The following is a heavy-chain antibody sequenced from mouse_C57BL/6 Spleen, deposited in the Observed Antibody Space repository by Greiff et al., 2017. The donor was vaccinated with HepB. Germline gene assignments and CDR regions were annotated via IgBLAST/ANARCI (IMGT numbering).Heavy chain of an antibody. D-gene: IGHD1-1*01. CDR2: ISDGGSYT. CDR1: GFTFSSYA. J-gene: IGHJ2*01. Sequence: DVKLVESGGGLVKPGGSLKLSCAASGFTFSSYAMSWVRQTPEKRLEWVATISDGGSYTYYPDNVKGRFTISRDNAKNNLYLQMSHLKSEDTAMYYCARVGSRGYYFDYWGQGTTLTVSS. V-gene: IGHV5-4*03. CDR3: ARVGSRGYYFDY.